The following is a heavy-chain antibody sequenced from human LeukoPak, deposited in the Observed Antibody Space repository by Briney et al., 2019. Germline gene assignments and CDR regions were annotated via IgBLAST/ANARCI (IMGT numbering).Heavy chain of an antibody. CDR3: AKDARGYYDSSGYYCFDY. V-gene: IGHV3-23*01. CDR1: GFTFSSYA. D-gene: IGHD3-22*01. Sequence: PGGSLRLSCAASGFTFSSYAMSWVRQAPGKGLEWVSAISGSGGSTYYADSVKGRFTISRDNSKNTLYLQMNSLRVEDTAVYYCAKDARGYYDSSGYYCFDYWGQGTLVTVSS. CDR2: ISGSGGST. J-gene: IGHJ4*02.